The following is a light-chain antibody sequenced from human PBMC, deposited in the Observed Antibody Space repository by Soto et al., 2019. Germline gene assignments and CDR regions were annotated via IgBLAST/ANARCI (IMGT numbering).Light chain of an antibody. V-gene: IGKV1-33*01. CDR1: QDITNY. CDR2: DAS. J-gene: IGKJ4*01. Sequence: DIQMTQSPSSLSASIGDRVTITCRASQDITNYLNWCQQKPGKAPNLLIYDASSLETGVPSRFSGSESGTDFTFPISSLQPEDITTYKYHNLPPLTFGGGTKVEI. CDR3: HNLPPLT.